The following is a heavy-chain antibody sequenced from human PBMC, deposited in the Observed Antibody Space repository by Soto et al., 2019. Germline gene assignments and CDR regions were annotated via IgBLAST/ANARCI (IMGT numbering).Heavy chain of an antibody. Sequence: ASVKVSCKASGYTFTSYYMHWVRQAPGQGLEWMGIINPSGGSTSYAQKFQGRVTMTRDTSTGTVYMELSSLRSEDTAVYYCARSVNRYCSGGSCYRFDYWGQGTLVTVSS. CDR3: ARSVNRYCSGGSCYRFDY. D-gene: IGHD2-15*01. J-gene: IGHJ4*02. CDR2: INPSGGST. V-gene: IGHV1-46*01. CDR1: GYTFTSYY.